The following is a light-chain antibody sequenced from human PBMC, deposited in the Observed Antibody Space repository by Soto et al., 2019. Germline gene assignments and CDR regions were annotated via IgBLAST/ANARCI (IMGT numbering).Light chain of an antibody. V-gene: IGKV1-27*01. CDR1: RGIYTH. J-gene: IGKJ1*01. Sequence: DIQMTQSPSSLSASVGDRVTITCRASRGIYTHLAWYQQKPGNAPKLLIDAASTLQSEVPSRFSASGSGTDFILTISAVLSEDVGTYFCQSYDKAPWTFGCGTRV. CDR3: QSYDKAPWT. CDR2: AAS.